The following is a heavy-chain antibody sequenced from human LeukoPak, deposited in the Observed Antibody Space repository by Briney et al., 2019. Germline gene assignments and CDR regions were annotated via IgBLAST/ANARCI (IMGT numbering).Heavy chain of an antibody. V-gene: IGHV3-21*01. D-gene: IGHD2-2*01. CDR3: ASRAVSVPTDFDY. CDR1: GFTFSSYS. J-gene: IGHJ4*02. Sequence: GGSLGLSCAASGFTFSSYSMNWVRQAPGKGLEWVSSISSSSSYIYYADSVKGRFTISRDNAKNSLYLQMNSLRAEDTAVYYCASRAVSVPTDFDYWGQGTLVTVSS. CDR2: ISSSSSYI.